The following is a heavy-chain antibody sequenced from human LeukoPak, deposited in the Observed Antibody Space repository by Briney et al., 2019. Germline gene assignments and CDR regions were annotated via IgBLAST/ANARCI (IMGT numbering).Heavy chain of an antibody. V-gene: IGHV3-7*01. CDR3: AREYCSSTSCYAEGLFDY. CDR1: GFTFSSYW. CDR2: IKQDGSEQ. J-gene: IGHJ4*02. D-gene: IGHD2-2*01. Sequence: GGSPSLSCAASGFTFSSYWMSWVRQAPGKGVEWVANIKQDGSEQYYVDSVKGRFTISRDNAKNSLYLQMNSLRAEDTAVYYCAREYCSSTSCYAEGLFDYWGQGTVVTVSS.